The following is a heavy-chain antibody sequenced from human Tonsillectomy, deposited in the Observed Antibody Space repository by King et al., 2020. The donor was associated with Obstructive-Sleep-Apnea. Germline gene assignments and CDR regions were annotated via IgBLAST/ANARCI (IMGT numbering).Heavy chain of an antibody. CDR1: GGSVSSGSYY. D-gene: IGHD2-15*01. Sequence: PLQESGPGLVKPSETLSLTCTVSGGSVSSGSYYWSWIRQPPGKGLEWIGYIYYSGSTNYNPSLKSRVTISVDTSKNQFSLKLSSVTAADTAVYYCAGSGEFSGGSCYYYYYGMDVWGQGTTVTVSS. CDR3: AGSGEFSGGSCYYYYYGMDV. J-gene: IGHJ6*02. CDR2: IYYSGST. V-gene: IGHV4-61*01.